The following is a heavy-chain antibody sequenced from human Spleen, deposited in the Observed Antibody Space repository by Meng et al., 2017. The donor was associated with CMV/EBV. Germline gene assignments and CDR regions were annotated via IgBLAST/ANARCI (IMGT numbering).Heavy chain of an antibody. CDR1: GFTFSSYA. J-gene: IGHJ4*02. Sequence: GGSLRLSCAASGFTFSSYAMSWVRQAPGKGLEWVSGISGSGGNTYYAESVKGWFTISRDKSKNTLYLQMNSLRAEDTAVYYCAKIRGAYCSGGSCYPDYWGQGTLVTVSS. V-gene: IGHV3-23*01. CDR3: AKIRGAYCSGGSCYPDY. CDR2: ISGSGGNT. D-gene: IGHD2-15*01.